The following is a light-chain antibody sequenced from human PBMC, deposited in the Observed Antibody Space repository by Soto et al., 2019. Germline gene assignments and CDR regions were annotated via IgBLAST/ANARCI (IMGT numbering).Light chain of an antibody. Sequence: DIHLTQSPSTLSASVGDRVTITCRASQSVTTWLAWYQQKPGKAPKLLIYAASSLQSGVPSRFSGSGSGTDFTLSISRLEPEDFAVYYCQHYGSSSWTFGQGTKVDI. J-gene: IGKJ1*01. CDR3: QHYGSSSWT. V-gene: IGKV1-5*01. CDR1: QSVTTW. CDR2: AAS.